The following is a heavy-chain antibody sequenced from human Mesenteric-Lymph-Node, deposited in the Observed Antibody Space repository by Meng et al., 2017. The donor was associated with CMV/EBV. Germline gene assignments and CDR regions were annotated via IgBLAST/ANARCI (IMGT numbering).Heavy chain of an antibody. V-gene: IGHV4-59*12. Sequence: SETLSLTCTFSSGSISSSYWSWIRQPPGKGLEWIGYIYYSGSTNYNPSLKSRVTISVDTSKNQFSLKLSSVTAADTAVYYCARDSGGSYLIDYWGQGTLVTVSS. CDR3: ARDSGGSYLIDY. CDR2: IYYSGST. D-gene: IGHD1-26*01. J-gene: IGHJ4*02. CDR1: SGSISSSY.